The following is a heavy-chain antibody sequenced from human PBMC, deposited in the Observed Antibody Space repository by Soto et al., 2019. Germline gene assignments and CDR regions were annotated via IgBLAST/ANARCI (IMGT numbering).Heavy chain of an antibody. D-gene: IGHD6-25*01. CDR2: LYSGGSA. V-gene: IGHV3-66*01. J-gene: IGHJ4*02. CDR3: AVAPRGERLLDFDY. Sequence: GSLRLSCVASGFTVSSKYMSWVRQAPGKGLEWVSVLYSGGSAYYADSVRDRFTISRDNSRNTLYLQMSSLRVEDTAIYYCAVAPRGERLLDFDYWGRGTLVTVSS. CDR1: GFTVSSKY.